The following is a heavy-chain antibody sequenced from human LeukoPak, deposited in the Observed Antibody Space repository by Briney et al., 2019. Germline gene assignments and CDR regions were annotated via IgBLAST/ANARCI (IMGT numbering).Heavy chain of an antibody. D-gene: IGHD3-16*01. Sequence: GESLRLSCAASGFACSYYWMSWVRQAPGKGLEWVANINQDGSERYYVDSVKGRFTISRDNAKNSLYLQMNSLRAEDTAVYYCARGNLVDYWGQGTLVTVSS. CDR2: INQDGSER. V-gene: IGHV3-7*04. CDR1: GFACSYYW. CDR3: ARGNLVDY. J-gene: IGHJ4*02.